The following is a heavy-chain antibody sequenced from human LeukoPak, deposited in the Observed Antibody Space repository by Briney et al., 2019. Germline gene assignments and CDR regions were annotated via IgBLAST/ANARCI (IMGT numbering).Heavy chain of an antibody. CDR3: ARIYYDSWSGYSWFDP. V-gene: IGHV3-74*01. D-gene: IGHD3-3*01. J-gene: IGHJ5*02. CDR2: ISTDGYTT. CDR1: GLAFSAYK. Sequence: GGSLRLSCAASGLAFSAYKMHWVRQAPRKGLVWVSRISTDGYTTDYADFVQGRFTASRDNAQSSLFLQMNSLRVDDTAVYHCARIYYDSWSGYSWFDPWGQGILVTVSS.